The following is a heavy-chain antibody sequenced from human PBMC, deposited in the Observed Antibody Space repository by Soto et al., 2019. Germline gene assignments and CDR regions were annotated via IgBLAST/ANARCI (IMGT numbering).Heavy chain of an antibody. CDR2: ISGSGGST. V-gene: IGHV3-23*01. Sequence: PGGSLRLSCAASGFTFSSYAMSWVRQAPGKGLEWVSAISGSGGSTYYADSVKGRFTISRDNSKNTLYLQMNSLRAEDTAVYYCARDSRGDSSNDYWGQGTLVTVSS. D-gene: IGHD6-19*01. CDR3: ARDSRGDSSNDY. J-gene: IGHJ4*02. CDR1: GFTFSSYA.